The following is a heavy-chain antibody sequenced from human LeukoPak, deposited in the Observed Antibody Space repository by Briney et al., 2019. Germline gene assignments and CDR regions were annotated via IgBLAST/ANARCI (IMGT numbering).Heavy chain of an antibody. J-gene: IGHJ4*02. CDR3: ARAQGYYDSSGYALFDY. Sequence: SETLSLTCAVYGGSFSDYYWSWIRQPPGKGLKWIGEINHSGSTNYNPSLKSRVTISIDTSKNQFSLKLTSVTAADTAVYYCARAQGYYDSSGYALFDYWGQGTLVTVSS. CDR2: INHSGST. D-gene: IGHD3-22*01. CDR1: GGSFSDYY. V-gene: IGHV4-34*01.